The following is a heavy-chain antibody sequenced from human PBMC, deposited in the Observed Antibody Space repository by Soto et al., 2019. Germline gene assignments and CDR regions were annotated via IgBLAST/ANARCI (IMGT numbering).Heavy chain of an antibody. J-gene: IGHJ4*02. D-gene: IGHD1-26*01. Sequence: EVQLVESGGGLVKPGGSLRLSCAASGFTFSNSWMNWVRQAPGKGLEWVGRIKSKTDSGTTDYAAPVKGRFTISRDDSKNTLYLQMNSLKTEDTAVYYGTTLNLIVGATGDYWGQGTLVTVSS. CDR2: IKSKTDSGTT. V-gene: IGHV3-15*07. CDR1: GFTFSNSW. CDR3: TTLNLIVGATGDY.